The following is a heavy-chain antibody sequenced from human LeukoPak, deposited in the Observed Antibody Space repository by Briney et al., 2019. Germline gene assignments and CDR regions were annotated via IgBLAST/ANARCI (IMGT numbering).Heavy chain of an antibody. CDR1: GFTFSRYG. CDR3: AKDMGRDFWSGYSAPDY. D-gene: IGHD3-3*01. Sequence: PGGSLTLSCAASGFTFSRYGMYWVREAPGKGLEWVTVISFDGSNKFYGDSVKGRFTISRDNSKNTLYLQMNSLRAEDTAVYYCAKDMGRDFWSGYSAPDYWGHGTLVPVSS. CDR2: ISFDGSNK. J-gene: IGHJ4*01. V-gene: IGHV3-30*18.